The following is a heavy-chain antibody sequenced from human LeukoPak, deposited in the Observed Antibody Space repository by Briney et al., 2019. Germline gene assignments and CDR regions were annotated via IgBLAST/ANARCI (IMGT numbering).Heavy chain of an antibody. CDR1: GFTFSSYG. D-gene: IGHD6-19*01. V-gene: IGHV3-30*18. CDR3: ANQRGIAVAGIDY. J-gene: IGHJ4*02. Sequence: GRSLRLSCAASGFTFSSYGMHWVRQAPGKGLEWVAVISYDGSNKYYADSVKGRFTISRDNSKNTLYLQMNSLRAEDTAVYYCANQRGIAVAGIDYWGQGTLVTVSS. CDR2: ISYDGSNK.